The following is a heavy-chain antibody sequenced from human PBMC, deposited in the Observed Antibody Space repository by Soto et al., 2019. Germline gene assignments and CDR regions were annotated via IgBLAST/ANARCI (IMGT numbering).Heavy chain of an antibody. J-gene: IGHJ6*03. D-gene: IGHD6-6*01. CDR2: IGTAGDT. CDR1: GFTFSSYD. Sequence: GGSLRLSCAASGFTFSSYDMHWVRQATGKGLEWVSAIGTAGDTYYPGSVKGRFTISRENAKNSLYLQMNSLRAGDTAVYYCARGAGWGSSSDYYYMDGWGKGSTVTVSS. CDR3: ARGAGWGSSSDYYYMDG. V-gene: IGHV3-13*01.